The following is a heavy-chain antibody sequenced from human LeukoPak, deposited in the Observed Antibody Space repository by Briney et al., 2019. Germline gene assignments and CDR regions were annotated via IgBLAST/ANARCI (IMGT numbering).Heavy chain of an antibody. Sequence: SETLSLTCTVSGVSISSSNSYWGWIRQPPGKGLEWIGSIYYSGNTYYNPSLKSRVTISVDTSKNQFSLKLSSVTAADTAVYYCATGSGSYYKPLDYWGQGTLVTVSS. J-gene: IGHJ4*02. CDR3: ATGSGSYYKPLDY. CDR2: IYYSGNT. V-gene: IGHV4-39*07. CDR1: GVSISSSNSY. D-gene: IGHD3-10*01.